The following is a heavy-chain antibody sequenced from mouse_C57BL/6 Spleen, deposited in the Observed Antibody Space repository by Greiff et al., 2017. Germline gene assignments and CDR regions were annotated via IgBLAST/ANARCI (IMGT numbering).Heavy chain of an antibody. CDR1: GYTFTSYW. Sequence: VQLQQPGAELVMPGASVKLSCKASGYTFTSYWMPWVKQRPGQGLEWIGEIDPSVSYTNYNQKFKGKFTLTVGNSSSKAYMQLSSLTSEDSAVFYCGTSAPYYGSSEGLGHWGQGTTLTVSS. CDR3: GTSAPYYGSSEGLGH. D-gene: IGHD1-1*01. V-gene: IGHV1-69*01. J-gene: IGHJ2*01. CDR2: IDPSVSYT.